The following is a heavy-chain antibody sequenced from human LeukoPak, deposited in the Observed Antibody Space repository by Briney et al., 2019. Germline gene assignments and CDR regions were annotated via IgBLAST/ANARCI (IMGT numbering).Heavy chain of an antibody. V-gene: IGHV4-34*01. CDR3: ASLGRYCSGGSCYPLIDY. D-gene: IGHD2-15*01. J-gene: IGHJ4*02. CDR2: INHSGST. CDR1: GGSFSGYY. Sequence: SETLSLTCAVYGGSFSGYYWSWIRQPPGKGLEWIGEINHSGSTNYNPSLKSRVTISVDTSKNQFSLKLSSVTAADTAVYYCASLGRYCSGGSCYPLIDYWGQGTLVTVSS.